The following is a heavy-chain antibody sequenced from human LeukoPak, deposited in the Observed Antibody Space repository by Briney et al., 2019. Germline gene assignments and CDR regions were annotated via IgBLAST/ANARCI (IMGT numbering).Heavy chain of an antibody. J-gene: IGHJ3*02. CDR2: IYYSGST. D-gene: IGHD2-2*01. V-gene: IGHV4-59*12. CDR3: ARDEHQLPWNDAFDI. CDR1: GGSISSYY. Sequence: SETLSLTCTVSGGSISSYYWSWIRQPPGKGLEWIGYIYYSGSTNYNPSLKSRVTISVDTSKNQFSLKLSSVTAADTAVYYCARDEHQLPWNDAFDIWGQGTMVTVSS.